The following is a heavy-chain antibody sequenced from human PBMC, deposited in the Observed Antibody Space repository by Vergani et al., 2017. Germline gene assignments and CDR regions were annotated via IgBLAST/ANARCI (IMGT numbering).Heavy chain of an antibody. V-gene: IGHV4-38-2*01. D-gene: IGHD3-16*02. J-gene: IGHJ4*02. CDR3: ARLGIMITFGGGIADGPDY. CDR1: GYSISSGYY. CDR2: IYHSGST. Sequence: QVQLQESGPGLVKPSETLSLTCAVSGYSISSGYYWGWTRQPPGKGLEWIGSIYHSGSTYYNPSLKSRVTISVDTSKNQFSLKLSSVTAADTAMYYCARLGIMITFGGGIADGPDYWGQGTLVTVSS.